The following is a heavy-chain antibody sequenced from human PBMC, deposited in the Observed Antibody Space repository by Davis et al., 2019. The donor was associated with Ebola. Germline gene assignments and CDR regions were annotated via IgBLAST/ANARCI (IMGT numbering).Heavy chain of an antibody. CDR3: ASSGLRDAFDI. CDR2: IIPIFGTA. CDR1: GYTFTSYG. V-gene: IGHV1-69*13. D-gene: IGHD5-12*01. Sequence: SVKVSCKASGYTFTSYGISWVRQAPGQGLEWMGGIIPIFGTANYAQKFQGRVTITADESTSTAYMELSSLRSEDTAVYYCASSGLRDAFDIWGQGTMVTVSS. J-gene: IGHJ3*02.